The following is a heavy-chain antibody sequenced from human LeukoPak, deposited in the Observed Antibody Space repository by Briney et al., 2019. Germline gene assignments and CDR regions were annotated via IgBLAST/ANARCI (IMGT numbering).Heavy chain of an antibody. CDR2: ISSSGSTI. CDR3: ARDFLHLGG. Sequence: GGSLRLSCAAPGFTFSSYEMNWVRQAPGKGLEWVSYISSSGSTIYYADSVKGRFTISRDNAKNTLYLQTSSLRAEDTAVYYCARDFLHLGGWGQGTMVTVSS. V-gene: IGHV3-48*03. J-gene: IGHJ3*01. D-gene: IGHD3-16*01. CDR1: GFTFSSYE.